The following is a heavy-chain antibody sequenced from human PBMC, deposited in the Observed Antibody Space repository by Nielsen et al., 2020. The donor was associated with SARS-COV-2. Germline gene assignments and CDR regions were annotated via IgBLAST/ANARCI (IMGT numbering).Heavy chain of an antibody. J-gene: IGHJ4*02. CDR1: GGSISSYY. V-gene: IGHV4-34*01. D-gene: IGHD3-10*01. Sequence: SETLSLTCTVSGGSISSYYWSWIRQPPGKGLEWIGEINHSGSTNYNPSLKSRVTISVDTSKNQISLKLSSVTAADTAVYFCARGLRSGLRISIVRGVPFDHWGQGTLVTVSS. CDR2: INHSGST. CDR3: ARGLRSGLRISIVRGVPFDH.